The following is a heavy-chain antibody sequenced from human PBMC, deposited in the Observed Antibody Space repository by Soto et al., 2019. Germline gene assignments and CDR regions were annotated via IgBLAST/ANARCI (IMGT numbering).Heavy chain of an antibody. Sequence: ESLKISCKGSGYSFTSYWIVWVRQLPGKGLEWMGFIYPGDSDNRYKPSLQGQITITADKSINTAYLQWSSLKASDNAMSYCARHVWAIWGVIKQPDFYYYGMDVWGQGTTVTVSS. V-gene: IGHV5-51*01. CDR1: GYSFTSYW. CDR3: ARHVWAIWGVIKQPDFYYYGMDV. CDR2: IYPGDSDN. D-gene: IGHD3-10*01. J-gene: IGHJ6*02.